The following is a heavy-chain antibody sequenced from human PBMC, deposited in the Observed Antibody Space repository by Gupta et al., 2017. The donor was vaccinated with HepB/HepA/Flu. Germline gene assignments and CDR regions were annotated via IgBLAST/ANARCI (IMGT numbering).Heavy chain of an antibody. CDR3: ARRYGDFRGFRVLDY. Sequence: VTLKASGPVLVIPTEPLTLTFTVSGFLLSTARMGVSWLRQPPGKALEWLAHIFSNDEKSYSTSLKSRLTISKDTSKSQVVLTMTNMDPVDTATYYCARRYGDFRGFRVLDYWGQGTLVTVSS. J-gene: IGHJ4*02. V-gene: IGHV2-26*01. D-gene: IGHD3-10*01. CDR2: IFSNDEK. CDR1: GFLLSTARMG.